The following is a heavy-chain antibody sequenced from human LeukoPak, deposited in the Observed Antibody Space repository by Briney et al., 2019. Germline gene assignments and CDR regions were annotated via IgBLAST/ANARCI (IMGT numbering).Heavy chain of an antibody. CDR1: GGSVSSGSFY. CDR3: ARGLPVKY. V-gene: IGHV4-61*01. CDR2: IYYSGST. Sequence: PSETLSLTCTVSGGSVSSGSFYWSWIRQPPGKGLEWVGYIYYSGSTNYNPSLKSRVTISAGTSKNQFSLKLSSVTAADTAVYYCARGLPVKYWGQGTLVTVSS. D-gene: IGHD5-12*01. J-gene: IGHJ4*02.